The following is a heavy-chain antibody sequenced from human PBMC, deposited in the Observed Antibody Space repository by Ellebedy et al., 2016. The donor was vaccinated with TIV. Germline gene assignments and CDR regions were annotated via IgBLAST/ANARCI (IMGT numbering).Heavy chain of an antibody. D-gene: IGHD3-22*01. V-gene: IGHV3-7*01. Sequence: GESLKISCAASGFNFRSYWMTWVRQAPGKGLEWVAKIRQEGDEIYYVESVKGRFTISRDNSNNTLYLQMNNLRVEDTAVYYCAKEGDYYGTSGYLEYWGQGTLVTVSS. CDR3: AKEGDYYGTSGYLEY. CDR1: GFNFRSYW. J-gene: IGHJ4*02. CDR2: IRQEGDEI.